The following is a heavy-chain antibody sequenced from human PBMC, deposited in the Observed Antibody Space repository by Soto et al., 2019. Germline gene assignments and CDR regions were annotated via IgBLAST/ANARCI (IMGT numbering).Heavy chain of an antibody. CDR3: ARASPVGIASLGFDP. CDR1: GYTFTSYG. V-gene: IGHV1-18*01. Sequence: ASVKVSCKASGYTFTSYGISWVRQAPGQGLEWMGWISAYNGNTNYAQKLQGRVTMTTDTSTSTAYMELRSLRSDDTAVYYCARASPVGIASLGFDPWGQGTLVTVSS. CDR2: ISAYNGNT. D-gene: IGHD1-26*01. J-gene: IGHJ5*02.